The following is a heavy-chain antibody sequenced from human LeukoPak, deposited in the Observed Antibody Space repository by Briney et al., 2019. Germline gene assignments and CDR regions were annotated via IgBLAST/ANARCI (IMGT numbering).Heavy chain of an antibody. CDR2: VNPDNGGT. CDR1: GYTFIAYY. Sequence: ASVSVSYKASGYTFIAYYMHWVRQAPGQGREWMGWVNPDNGGTDSAQKFRGRVTITSGTSISTAYMELSGLTSDDTAVYYCARGPATAAFDIWGQGTMVTVSS. V-gene: IGHV1-2*02. D-gene: IGHD2-15*01. J-gene: IGHJ3*02. CDR3: ARGPATAAFDI.